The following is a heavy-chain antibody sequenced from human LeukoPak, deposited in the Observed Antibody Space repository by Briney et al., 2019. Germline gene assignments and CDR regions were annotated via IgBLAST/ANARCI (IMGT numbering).Heavy chain of an antibody. Sequence: ASVKVSCKASGYTFTSYGISWVRQAPGQGLEWMGWINPNSGGTNYAQKFQGRVTMTRDTSISTAYMELSRLRSDDTAVYYCASLGYCSSTSCHDAFDIWGQGTMVTVSS. CDR3: ASLGYCSSTSCHDAFDI. V-gene: IGHV1-2*02. D-gene: IGHD2-2*01. J-gene: IGHJ3*02. CDR2: INPNSGGT. CDR1: GYTFTSYG.